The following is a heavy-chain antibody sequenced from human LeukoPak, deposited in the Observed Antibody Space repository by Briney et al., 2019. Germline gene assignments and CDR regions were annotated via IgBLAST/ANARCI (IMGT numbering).Heavy chain of an antibody. J-gene: IGHJ4*02. CDR3: ARELGGVAGTRNFDY. CDR1: GYSISSGYY. V-gene: IGHV4-38-2*02. CDR2: IYHSGST. D-gene: IGHD6-19*01. Sequence: SETLSLTCTVSGYSISSGYYWGWIRQPPGKGLEWIGSIYHSGSTHYNPSLKSRVTISVDTSKNQFSLKLSSVTAADTAVYYCARELGGVAGTRNFDYWGQGTLVTVSS.